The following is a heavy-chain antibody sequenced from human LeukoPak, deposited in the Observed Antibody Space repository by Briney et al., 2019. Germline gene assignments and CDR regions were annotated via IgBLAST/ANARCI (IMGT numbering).Heavy chain of an antibody. CDR2: IYYSGST. J-gene: IGHJ4*02. CDR1: GGSISSGGYY. V-gene: IGHV4-31*03. D-gene: IGHD6-19*01. Sequence: PSETLSLTCTVSGGSISSGGYYWSWIRQHPGKGLEWIGYIYYSGSTYYNPSLKSRVTISVDTSKNQFSLKLSSVTAADTAVYYCASSPVAVAKYYFDYWGQGTLVTVSS. CDR3: ASSPVAVAKYYFDY.